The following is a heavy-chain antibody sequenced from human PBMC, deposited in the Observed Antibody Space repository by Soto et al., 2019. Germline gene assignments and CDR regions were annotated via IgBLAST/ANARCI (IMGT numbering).Heavy chain of an antibody. CDR1: GGTFSSYA. Sequence: SVKVSCKASGGTFSSYAISWVRQAPRQGLEWMGGIIPIFGTANYAQKFQGRVTITADESTSTAYMELSSLRSEDTAVYYCARRASSIAAQEYYYYGMDVWGQGTTVTVSS. J-gene: IGHJ6*02. D-gene: IGHD6-6*01. CDR2: IIPIFGTA. V-gene: IGHV1-69*13. CDR3: ARRASSIAAQEYYYYGMDV.